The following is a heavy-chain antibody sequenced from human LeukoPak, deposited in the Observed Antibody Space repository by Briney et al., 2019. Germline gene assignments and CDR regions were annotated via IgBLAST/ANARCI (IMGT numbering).Heavy chain of an antibody. Sequence: PGGSLRLSCAASGFTFSSYAMSWVRQAPGRGLEWVSAISGSGGSTYYADSVKGRFTISRDNSKNTLYLQMNSLRAEDTAVYYCAKDPEGYSGSFFDYWGQGTLVTVSS. D-gene: IGHD1-26*01. CDR2: ISGSGGST. V-gene: IGHV3-23*01. CDR3: AKDPEGYSGSFFDY. J-gene: IGHJ4*02. CDR1: GFTFSSYA.